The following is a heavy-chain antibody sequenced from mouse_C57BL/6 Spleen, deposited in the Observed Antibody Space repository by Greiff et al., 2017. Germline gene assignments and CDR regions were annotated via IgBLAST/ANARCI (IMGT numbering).Heavy chain of an antibody. J-gene: IGHJ2*01. Sequence: VQLQQSGPELVKPGASVKISCKASGYAFSSSWMNWVKQRPGKGLEWIGRIYPGDGDTNYNGKFKGKAKLTADKSSSTAYMQLSSLTSEDSAVYFCARFGDGNYFDYWGQGTTLTVSS. V-gene: IGHV1-82*01. CDR3: ARFGDGNYFDY. CDR1: GYAFSSSW. CDR2: IYPGDGDT. D-gene: IGHD3-1*01.